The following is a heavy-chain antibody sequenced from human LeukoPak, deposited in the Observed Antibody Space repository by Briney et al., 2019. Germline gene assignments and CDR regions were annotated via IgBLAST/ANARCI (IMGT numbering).Heavy chain of an antibody. Sequence: GGSLRLSCAASGFTFSSYAMHWVRQAPGKGLEYVSTISSNGGRTYYADSVKGRFTISRDNSQNTVSLQMGSLRAEDMAVYYCARSTTGGFGMDVWGQGATVTVSS. V-gene: IGHV3-64*02. D-gene: IGHD4-17*01. CDR2: ISSNGGRT. J-gene: IGHJ6*02. CDR1: GFTFSSYA. CDR3: ARSTTGGFGMDV.